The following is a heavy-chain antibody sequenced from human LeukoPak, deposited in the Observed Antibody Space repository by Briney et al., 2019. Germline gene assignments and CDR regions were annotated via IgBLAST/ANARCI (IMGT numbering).Heavy chain of an antibody. V-gene: IGHV3-48*03. Sequence: GGSLRLSCAASGFTFSSYEMNWVRQAPGKGLEWVSYISGSGNTIYYADSVKGRFTISRDNAENSLYLQMNSLRVEDTAVYYCARVYLRDYDLLTGYYDYYYYNMDVWGKGTTVTVSS. D-gene: IGHD3-9*01. CDR3: ARVYLRDYDLLTGYYDYYYYNMDV. J-gene: IGHJ6*03. CDR2: ISGSGNTI. CDR1: GFTFSSYE.